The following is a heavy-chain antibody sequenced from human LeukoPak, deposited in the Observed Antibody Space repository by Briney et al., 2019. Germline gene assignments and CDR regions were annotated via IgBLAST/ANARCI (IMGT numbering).Heavy chain of an antibody. J-gene: IGHJ4*02. CDR3: AGQIGGALDY. Sequence: GASVKVSCKASGYTFTGYFMHWVRQAPGQGLEWMGWINPNNSDTNYAQKFLGRVTMTRDTSISTDYMELSRLRSDDTAVYYCAGQIGGALDYWGQGTLVTVSS. CDR2: INPNNSDT. V-gene: IGHV1-2*02. CDR1: GYTFTGYF. D-gene: IGHD3-16*01.